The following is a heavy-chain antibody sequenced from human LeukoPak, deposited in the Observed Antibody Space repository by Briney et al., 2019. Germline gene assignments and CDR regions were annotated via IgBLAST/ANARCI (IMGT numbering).Heavy chain of an antibody. Sequence: SVKVSCKASGGTFSSHAISWVRQAPGQGLEWMGGIIPIFGTANYAQKFQGRVTITADESTSTAYVELSSLRSEDTAVYYCARARSSGWYILDYWGQGTLVTVSS. CDR1: GGTFSSHA. CDR3: ARARSSGWYILDY. V-gene: IGHV1-69*13. J-gene: IGHJ4*02. D-gene: IGHD6-19*01. CDR2: IIPIFGTA.